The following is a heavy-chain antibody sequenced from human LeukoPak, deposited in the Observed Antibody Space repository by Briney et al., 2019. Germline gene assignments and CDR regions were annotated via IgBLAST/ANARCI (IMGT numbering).Heavy chain of an antibody. V-gene: IGHV4-59*08. J-gene: IGHJ4*02. D-gene: IGHD6-13*01. CDR2: IYYSGTT. Sequence: PSETLSLTCTVSGDSISSYYWGWIRQPPGKGLEWIGSIYYSGTTNYNPSLESRVTISLDTSKNQFSLKLSSVTAADTATYYCARHSLGSSWYLVAYWGQGTLVTVSS. CDR1: GDSISSYY. CDR3: ARHSLGSSWYLVAY.